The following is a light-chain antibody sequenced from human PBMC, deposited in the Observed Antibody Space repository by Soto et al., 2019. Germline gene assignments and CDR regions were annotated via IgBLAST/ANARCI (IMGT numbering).Light chain of an antibody. Sequence: QSALTQPPSVSGAPGQRVTISCTGSSSNIGAGYDVHWYQQLPGTAPKLLIYGNSNRPSGVPDRFSGSKSGTSASLAITGLQAEDEADYYCQSYDNSLGGSVFGGGTKVTVL. CDR2: GNS. CDR1: SSNIGAGYD. V-gene: IGLV1-40*01. J-gene: IGLJ3*02. CDR3: QSYDNSLGGSV.